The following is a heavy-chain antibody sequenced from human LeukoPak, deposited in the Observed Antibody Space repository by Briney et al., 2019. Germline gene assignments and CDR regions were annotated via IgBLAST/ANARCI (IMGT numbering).Heavy chain of an antibody. Sequence: PSETLSLTCTVSGYSISSGYYWGWIRQPPGKGLEWIGSIYHSGSTYYNPSLKSRVTTSVDTSKNQFSLKLSSVTAADTAVYYCARDQTPYSYGGDRGFDPWGQGTLVTVSS. CDR1: GYSISSGYY. V-gene: IGHV4-38-2*02. J-gene: IGHJ5*02. D-gene: IGHD5-18*01. CDR2: IYHSGST. CDR3: ARDQTPYSYGGDRGFDP.